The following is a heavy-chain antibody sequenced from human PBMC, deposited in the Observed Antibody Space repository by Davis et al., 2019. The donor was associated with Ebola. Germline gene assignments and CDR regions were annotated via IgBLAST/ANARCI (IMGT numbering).Heavy chain of an antibody. CDR2: IRYDGTKK. V-gene: IGHV3-30*02. D-gene: IGHD3-10*01. J-gene: IGHJ6*02. Sequence: PGGSLRLSCAASGFTFSRYDMHWVRQAPGKGLEWVACIRYDGTKKFYADSVKGRFTISRDSSKNTLDLEMNSLRAEDTAVYYCAKESFIYGMDVWGQGTTVTVSS. CDR1: GFTFSRYD. CDR3: AKESFIYGMDV.